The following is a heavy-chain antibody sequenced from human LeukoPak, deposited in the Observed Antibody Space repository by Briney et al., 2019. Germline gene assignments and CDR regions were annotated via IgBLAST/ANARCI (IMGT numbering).Heavy chain of an antibody. CDR2: IYYSGTT. V-gene: IGHV4-59*01. CDR1: GGSLSSYY. CDR3: ARGANWGSPDY. D-gene: IGHD7-27*01. J-gene: IGHJ4*02. Sequence: PSETLSLTCTVSGGSLSSYYWSWIRQPPGKGLEWIGYIYYSGTTSYNPSLKSRVTISLDTSKNQFSLKLSSVTAADTAVYYCARGANWGSPDYWGQGTLVTVSS.